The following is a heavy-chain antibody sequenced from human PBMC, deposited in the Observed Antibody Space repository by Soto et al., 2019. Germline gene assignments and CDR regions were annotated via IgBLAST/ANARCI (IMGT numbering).Heavy chain of an antibody. D-gene: IGHD2-2*01. CDR3: ARRRDLGYCSSTSCYYFDY. V-gene: IGHV4-59*01. CDR1: GGYISSYY. J-gene: IGHJ4*02. Sequence: PSETLSLTCTVSGGYISSYYWSWIRQPPGKGLEWIGYIYYSGSTNYNPSLKSRVTISVDTSKNQFSLKLSSVTAADTAVYYCARRRDLGYCSSTSCYYFDYWGQGTLVTVSS. CDR2: IYYSGST.